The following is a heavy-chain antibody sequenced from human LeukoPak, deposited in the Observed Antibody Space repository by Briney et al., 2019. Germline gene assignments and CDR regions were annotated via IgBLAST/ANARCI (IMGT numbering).Heavy chain of an antibody. J-gene: IGHJ4*02. Sequence: GGSLRLSCAASGLTFSSFAMSWVRQAPGKGLEWVSSISGSGGSTFYADSVKGRFTISRDNSKNTLYLQMNSLRAEDTAVYYCAKATYYYDSSGYYYYFDYWGQGTLVTVSS. D-gene: IGHD3-22*01. CDR3: AKATYYYDSSGYYYYFDY. V-gene: IGHV3-23*01. CDR1: GLTFSSFA. CDR2: ISGSGGST.